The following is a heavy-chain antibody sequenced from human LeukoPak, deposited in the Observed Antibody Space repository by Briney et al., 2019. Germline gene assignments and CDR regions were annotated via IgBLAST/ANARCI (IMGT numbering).Heavy chain of an antibody. CDR2: ISGTGVTT. Sequence: QPGGSLRLSCAVSGFTFSSCALTWVRQAPGKGLEWVSTISGTGVTTFYADSVRGRFTISRDNSKNTLYLQMSSLRAEDTAVYYCATHYDTSGYYYFDFWGQGTLVTVS. CDR1: GFTFSSCA. CDR3: ATHYDTSGYYYFDF. J-gene: IGHJ4*02. V-gene: IGHV3-23*01. D-gene: IGHD3-22*01.